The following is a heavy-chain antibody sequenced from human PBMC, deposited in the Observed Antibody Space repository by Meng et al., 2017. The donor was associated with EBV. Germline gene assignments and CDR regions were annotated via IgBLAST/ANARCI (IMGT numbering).Heavy chain of an antibody. CDR2: IYYTGST. V-gene: IGHV4-61*01. CDR3: ARGDYTNYPRWFDP. CDR1: GGSVNNESYY. D-gene: IGHD4-11*01. J-gene: IGHJ5*02. Sequence: QVQLQESGPGLVKHSETLCLTCTVPGGSVNNESYYWGWIRQPPGKGLEYIGYIYYTGSTNYNSSLKSRVTISLDKSKNQFSLNLTSLTAADTAIYYCARGDYTNYPRWFDPWGQGTLVTVSS.